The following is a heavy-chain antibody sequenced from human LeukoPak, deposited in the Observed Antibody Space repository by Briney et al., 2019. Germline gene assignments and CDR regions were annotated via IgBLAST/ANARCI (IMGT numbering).Heavy chain of an antibody. D-gene: IGHD2-2*01. CDR2: FDPEDGET. CDR1: GYTLTELS. J-gene: IGHJ5*02. Sequence: GASVKVSCKVSGYTLTELSMHWVRQAPGKGLEWMGGFDPEDGETIYAQKFQGRVTMTEDTSTDTAYMDLSSLRSEDTAVYYCATDFVVVPAAMGSSGFDPWGQGTLVTVSS. V-gene: IGHV1-24*01. CDR3: ATDFVVVPAAMGSSGFDP.